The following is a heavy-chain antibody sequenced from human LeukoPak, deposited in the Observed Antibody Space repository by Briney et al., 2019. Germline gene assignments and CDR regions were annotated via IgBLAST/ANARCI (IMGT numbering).Heavy chain of an antibody. Sequence: PGRSLRLSCAASGFTSSSYGMHWVRQAPGKGLEWVAVIWYDGSNKYYADSVKGRFTISRDNSKNTLYLQMNSLRAEDTAVYYCAKGTGVVPAATRNYDFWSGYGLMDVWGKGTTVTVSS. D-gene: IGHD3-3*01. CDR2: IWYDGSNK. CDR1: GFTSSSYG. CDR3: AKGTGVVPAATRNYDFWSGYGLMDV. J-gene: IGHJ6*03. V-gene: IGHV3-33*06.